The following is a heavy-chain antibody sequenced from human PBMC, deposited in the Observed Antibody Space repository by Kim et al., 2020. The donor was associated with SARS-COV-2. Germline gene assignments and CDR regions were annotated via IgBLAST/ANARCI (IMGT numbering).Heavy chain of an antibody. V-gene: IGHV3-73*01. CDR3: TLLSAPSIAARHGMDV. D-gene: IGHD6-6*01. J-gene: IGHJ6*02. Sequence: SVKGRFTISRDDSKNTAYLQRNSLKTEDTAVYYCTLLSAPSIAARHGMDVWGQGTTVTVSS.